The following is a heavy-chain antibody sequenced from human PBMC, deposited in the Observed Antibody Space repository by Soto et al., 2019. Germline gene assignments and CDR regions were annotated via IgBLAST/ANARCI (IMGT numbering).Heavy chain of an antibody. CDR2: IYWDDDK. D-gene: IGHD3-16*01. V-gene: IGHV2-5*02. CDR3: AHRRRGSHFDY. J-gene: IGHJ4*02. CDR1: GFSLSTGGVG. Sequence: QITLKESGPTLVKPTQTRTLTCTFSGFSLSTGGVGVGWIRQPPGKALEWLALIYWDDDKRSSPSPKSRLTITKDTSKSSVVLTLPNMDPVDTATYYCAHRRRGSHFDYWGQGTLVTVSS.